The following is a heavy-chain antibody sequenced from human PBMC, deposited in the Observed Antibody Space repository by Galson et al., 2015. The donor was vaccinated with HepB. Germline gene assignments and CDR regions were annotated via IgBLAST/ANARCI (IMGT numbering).Heavy chain of an antibody. CDR1: GYTFTSYG. Sequence: SVKVSCKASGYTFTSYGISWVRQAPGQGLEWMGWISAYNGNTNYAQKLQGRVTMTTDTSTSTAYMELRSLRSDDTAVYYCASGRTYYYDSSGYPYWGQGTLVTVSS. J-gene: IGHJ4*02. CDR2: ISAYNGNT. CDR3: ASGRTYYYDSSGYPY. D-gene: IGHD3-22*01. V-gene: IGHV1-18*04.